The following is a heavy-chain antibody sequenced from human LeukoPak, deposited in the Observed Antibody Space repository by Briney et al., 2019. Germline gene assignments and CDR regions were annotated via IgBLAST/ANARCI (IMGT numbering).Heavy chain of an antibody. CDR1: GFTFSTSW. CDR3: AKVLIWTYGSGNYYKGAFDI. Sequence: PGGSLRLSCAASGFTFSTSWMDWVRQAPGKGLEWVTSISPDGSEKNSVDSVKGRFSISRDNSKNTLYLQMNSLRAEDTAVYYCAKVLIWTYGSGNYYKGAFDIWGQGTMVTVFS. CDR2: ISPDGSEK. V-gene: IGHV3-7*03. D-gene: IGHD3-10*01. J-gene: IGHJ3*02.